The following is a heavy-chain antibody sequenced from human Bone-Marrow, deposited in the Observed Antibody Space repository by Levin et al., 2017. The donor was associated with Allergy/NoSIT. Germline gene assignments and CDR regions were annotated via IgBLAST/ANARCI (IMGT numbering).Heavy chain of an antibody. J-gene: IGHJ4*02. V-gene: IGHV4-59*01. D-gene: IGHD4-17*01. CDR1: GGSISSYY. CDR3: ARASYGDDHLDY. CDR2: IYYSGST. Sequence: SETLSLTCTVSGGSISSYYWSWIRQPPGKGLEWIGYIYYSGSTNYNPSLKSRVTISVDTSKNQFSLKLSSVTAADTAVYYCARASYGDDHLDYWGQGTLVTVSS.